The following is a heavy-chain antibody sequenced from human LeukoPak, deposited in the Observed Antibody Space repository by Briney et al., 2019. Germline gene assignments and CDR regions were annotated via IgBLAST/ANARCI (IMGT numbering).Heavy chain of an antibody. CDR3: ARADYGYCTNGVCLLWAYYYYYMDV. V-gene: IGHV1-69*13. D-gene: IGHD2-8*01. CDR1: GGTFSSYA. CDR2: IIPIFGTA. J-gene: IGHJ6*03. Sequence: ASVKVSCKASGGTFSSYAISWVRQAPGQGLEWMGGIIPIFGTANYAQKFQGRVTITADESTSTAYMELSSLRSEDTAVYYCARADYGYCTNGVCLLWAYYYYYMDVWGKGTTVTVSS.